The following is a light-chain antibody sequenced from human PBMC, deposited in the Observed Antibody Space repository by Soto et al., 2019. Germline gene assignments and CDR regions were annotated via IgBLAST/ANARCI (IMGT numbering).Light chain of an antibody. Sequence: EVVMTQSPATLSVSPGERATLSCRASQSVSINLAWYQQKPGQAPRLLIHGASTRAIGIPARFSGSGSGTEFTLNIRSLQSKDFAVYYCQQYNNWPPWTLGQGTNVDIK. CDR3: QQYNNWPPWT. V-gene: IGKV3-15*01. J-gene: IGKJ1*01. CDR1: QSVSIN. CDR2: GAS.